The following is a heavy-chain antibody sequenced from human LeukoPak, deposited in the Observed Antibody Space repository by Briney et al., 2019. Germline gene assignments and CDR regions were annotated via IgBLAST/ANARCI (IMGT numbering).Heavy chain of an antibody. Sequence: ASVKVSCEASGYTFSDYYMHWVRQAPGQGLEWMGWISAYNGNTNYAQKLQGRVTMTTDTSTSTAYMELRSLRSDDTAVYYCARDRGRIPFDPWGQGTLVTVSS. CDR3: ARDRGRIPFDP. CDR1: GYTFSDYY. D-gene: IGHD2/OR15-2a*01. CDR2: ISAYNGNT. J-gene: IGHJ5*02. V-gene: IGHV1-18*04.